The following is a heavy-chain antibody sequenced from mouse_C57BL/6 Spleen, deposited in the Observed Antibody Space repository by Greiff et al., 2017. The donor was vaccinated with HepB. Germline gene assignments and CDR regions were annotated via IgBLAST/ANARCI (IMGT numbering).Heavy chain of an antibody. CDR3: ARDARGLRFDY. D-gene: IGHD2-4*01. CDR1: GFTFSDFY. V-gene: IGHV7-1*01. Sequence: EVKLVESGGGLVQSGRSLRLSCATSGFTFSDFYMEWVRQAPGKGLEWIAASRNKANDYTTEYSASVKGRFIVSRDTSQSILYLQMNALRAEDTAIYYCARDARGLRFDYWGQGTTLTVSS. CDR2: SRNKANDYTT. J-gene: IGHJ2*01.